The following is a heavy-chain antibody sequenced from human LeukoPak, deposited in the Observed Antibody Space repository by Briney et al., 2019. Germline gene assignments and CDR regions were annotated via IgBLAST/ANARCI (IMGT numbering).Heavy chain of an antibody. CDR3: ARQSGWYPHWCFDL. V-gene: IGHV4-39*01. Sequence: PAETLSLTCTVSGGSISSSIYYWGWIRQPPGKGLEWIVSIHYSGSTYDNPSLKSRVTISVDTSKNQFSLKLSSVTAADTAVYYCARQSGWYPHWCFDLWGRGTLVTVSS. CDR1: GGSISSSIYY. D-gene: IGHD6-19*01. J-gene: IGHJ2*01. CDR2: IHYSGST.